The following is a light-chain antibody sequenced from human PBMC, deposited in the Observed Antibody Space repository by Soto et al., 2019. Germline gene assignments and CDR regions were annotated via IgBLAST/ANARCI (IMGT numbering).Light chain of an antibody. CDR1: QGLSSW. Sequence: DIQMTQSPSSVSASVGDRVTITCRASQGLSSWLAWYQQKPGKAPKLLIYAASSLQSGVPSRFSRSRSGTDFALTISSLKPEDFATYYCQQANSFPRTFGQGTKVEIK. V-gene: IGKV1-12*01. CDR2: AAS. CDR3: QQANSFPRT. J-gene: IGKJ1*01.